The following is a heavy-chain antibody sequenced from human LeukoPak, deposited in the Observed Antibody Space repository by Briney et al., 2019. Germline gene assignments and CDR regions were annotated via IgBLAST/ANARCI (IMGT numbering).Heavy chain of an antibody. D-gene: IGHD1-26*01. V-gene: IGHV1-3*01. Sequence: ASVKVSCKASGYTFTSYAMHWVRQAPGQRLEWMGWINAGNGNTKYSQKFQGRVTITRDTSASTAYMELSSLRSEDTAVYYCARDGGSWSFCTGEFDYWGQGTLVTDSS. J-gene: IGHJ4*02. CDR1: GYTFTSYA. CDR2: INAGNGNT. CDR3: ARDGGSWSFCTGEFDY.